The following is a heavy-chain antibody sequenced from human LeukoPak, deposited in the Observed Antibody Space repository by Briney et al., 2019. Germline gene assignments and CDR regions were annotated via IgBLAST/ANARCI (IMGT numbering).Heavy chain of an antibody. D-gene: IGHD2-2*01. Sequence: GASVKVSCKASGYNFFTYGITWVRQAPGQGLEWMGWISAYNGNTNYAQKLQGRVTMTTDTSTSTAYMELRSLRSDDTAVYYCARDYCSSTSCYFWDYWGQGTLVTVSS. CDR1: GYNFFTYG. CDR3: ARDYCSSTSCYFWDY. J-gene: IGHJ4*02. V-gene: IGHV1-18*01. CDR2: ISAYNGNT.